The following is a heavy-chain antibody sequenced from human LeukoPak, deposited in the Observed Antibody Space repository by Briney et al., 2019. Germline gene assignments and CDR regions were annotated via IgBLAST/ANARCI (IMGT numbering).Heavy chain of an antibody. CDR2: ISSNGGST. J-gene: IGHJ4*02. D-gene: IGHD3-22*01. Sequence: GSLRLSCAASGFTFSSYAMHWVRQAPGKGLEYVSAISSNGGSTYYANSVKGRFTISRDNSKNTLYLQMNSLRAEDTAVYYCAKDWEYYYDSSGYVDYWGQGTLVTVSS. V-gene: IGHV3-64*01. CDR3: AKDWEYYYDSSGYVDY. CDR1: GFTFSSYA.